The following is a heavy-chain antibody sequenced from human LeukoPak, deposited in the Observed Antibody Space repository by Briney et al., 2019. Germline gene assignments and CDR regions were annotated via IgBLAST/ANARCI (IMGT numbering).Heavy chain of an antibody. CDR3: ARLELGDKDYYYYMDV. V-gene: IGHV4-34*01. Sequence: SETLSLTCAVYGGSFSGYYWSWIRQPPGKGLEWIGEINHSGSTNYNPSLKSRVTISVDTSKNQFSLKLSSVTAADTAVYYCARLELGDKDYYYYMDVWGKGTTVTISS. CDR2: INHSGST. J-gene: IGHJ6*03. CDR1: GGSFSGYY. D-gene: IGHD3-10*01.